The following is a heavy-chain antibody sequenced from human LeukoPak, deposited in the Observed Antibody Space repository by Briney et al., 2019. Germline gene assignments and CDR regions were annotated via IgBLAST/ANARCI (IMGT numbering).Heavy chain of an antibody. CDR2: VFYSGST. CDR3: ASPRLNTVTTYPYYYYYMDV. J-gene: IGHJ6*03. CDR1: GGSISSRSYY. Sequence: SETLSLTCTVSGGSISSRSYYWGWIRQPPGKGLEWIGSVFYSGSTYYNPSLKSRVTISVDTSKNQFSLKLSSVTAADTAVYYCASPRLNTVTTYPYYYYYMDVWGKGTTVTVSS. V-gene: IGHV4-39*07. D-gene: IGHD4-17*01.